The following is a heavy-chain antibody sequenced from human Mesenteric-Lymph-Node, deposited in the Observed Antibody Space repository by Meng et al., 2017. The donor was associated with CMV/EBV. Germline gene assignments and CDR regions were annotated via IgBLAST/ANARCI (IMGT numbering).Heavy chain of an antibody. CDR3: ARDFSEAMDLFLDV. CDR1: GYPFSSYG. Sequence: ASVKVSCKASGYPFSSYGVAWVRQVHGQGLEWVGWISPNNRDANYAQKLQGRVTMTTDASTSTAYMDLRSLRSDDTAVYYCARDFSEAMDLFLDVWGQGTTVTVSS. CDR2: ISPNNRDA. J-gene: IGHJ6*02. D-gene: IGHD5-18*01. V-gene: IGHV1-18*01.